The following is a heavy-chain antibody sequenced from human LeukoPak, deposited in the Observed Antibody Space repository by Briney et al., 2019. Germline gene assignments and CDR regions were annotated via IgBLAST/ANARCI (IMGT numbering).Heavy chain of an antibody. CDR3: ARPPRGYDFWSGYYYFDY. Sequence: QTGGSLRLSCTASGFTFDDFAIHWVRQAPGKGLEWASAISGSGGSTYYADSVKGRFTISRDNSKNTLYLQMNSLRAEDTAVYYCARPPRGYDFWSGYYYFDYWGQGTLVTVSS. CDR2: ISGSGGST. V-gene: IGHV3-23*01. CDR1: GFTFDDFA. J-gene: IGHJ4*02. D-gene: IGHD3-3*01.